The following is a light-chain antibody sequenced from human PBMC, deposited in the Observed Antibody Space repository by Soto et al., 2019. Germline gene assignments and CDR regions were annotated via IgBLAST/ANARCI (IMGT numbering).Light chain of an antibody. CDR1: QSIDRW. CDR2: DAS. J-gene: IGKJ5*01. Sequence: DIQMTQSPSTLPASVEDRVTIPCRASQSIDRWLAWYQHKPGKAPQALIYDASSLKSGVPSRFSGNGSGAEFTLTISSLQPDDFATYYCQQYNTYSTFGQGTRLEIK. V-gene: IGKV1-5*01. CDR3: QQYNTYST.